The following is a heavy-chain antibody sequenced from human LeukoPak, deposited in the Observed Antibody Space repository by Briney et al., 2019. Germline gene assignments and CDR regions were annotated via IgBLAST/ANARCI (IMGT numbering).Heavy chain of an antibody. V-gene: IGHV1-18*01. D-gene: IGHD6-13*01. Sequence: ASVTVSCKASGYTFTSYGISWVRQAPGQGLEWMGWISAYNGNTNYAQKLQGRVTMTTDTSTSTAYMELRSLRSDDTAVYYCARGSSSWYEYGYYFDYWGQGTLVTVSS. J-gene: IGHJ4*02. CDR3: ARGSSSWYEYGYYFDY. CDR2: ISAYNGNT. CDR1: GYTFTSYG.